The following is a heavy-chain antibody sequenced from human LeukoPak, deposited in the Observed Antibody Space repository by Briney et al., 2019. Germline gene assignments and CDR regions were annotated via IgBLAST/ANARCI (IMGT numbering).Heavy chain of an antibody. Sequence: GGSLRLSCAASGFTFSSYSMNWVRQAPGKGLEWVSSISSSSSYIYYADSVKGRFTISRDNAKNSLYLQMNSLRAEDTAVYYCARGMGITMIDYWGQGPLVTVSS. J-gene: IGHJ4*02. V-gene: IGHV3-21*01. D-gene: IGHD3-22*01. CDR3: ARGMGITMIDY. CDR1: GFTFSSYS. CDR2: ISSSSSYI.